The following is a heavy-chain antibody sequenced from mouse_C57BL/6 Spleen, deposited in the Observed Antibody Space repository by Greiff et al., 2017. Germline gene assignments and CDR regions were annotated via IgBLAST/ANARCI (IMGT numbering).Heavy chain of an antibody. J-gene: IGHJ4*01. Sequence: VQLQQPGAELVKPGASVKMSCKASGYTFTSYWITWGKQRLGQGFEWIGDIYPGSGSTNYNEKFKSKATQTVDTSSSTAYMQLSSLTSEDSAVYSCARRRVTGVLNYAMDYWGQGTSVTVSS. D-gene: IGHD4-1*01. CDR2: IYPGSGST. CDR1: GYTFTSYW. CDR3: ARRRVTGVLNYAMDY. V-gene: IGHV1-55*01.